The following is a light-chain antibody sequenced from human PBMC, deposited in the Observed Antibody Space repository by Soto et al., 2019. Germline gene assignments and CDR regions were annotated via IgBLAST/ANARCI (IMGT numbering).Light chain of an antibody. J-gene: IGKJ2*01. Sequence: IVMTQSPATLSVSPGERATLYCKASQRISSNLAWYQQKPGQPPRLLIYGASTRATGIPARFSGSGSGTEFTLTISGLQSEDFAIYYCKQYNICPQYTFGQGTKVEIX. CDR1: QRISSN. V-gene: IGKV3-15*01. CDR2: GAS. CDR3: KQYNICPQYT.